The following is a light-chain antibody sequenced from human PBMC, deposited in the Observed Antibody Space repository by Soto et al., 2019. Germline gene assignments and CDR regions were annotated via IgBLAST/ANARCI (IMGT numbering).Light chain of an antibody. Sequence: EIVLTQSPATLSLSPGERATLSCRASQSVSSYLAWYQQKPGQAPRLLIYDVSIRATGIPARFSGSGSVTDFTLTISSLEPEDFAVYYCQHRASWPLSFGGRTKVEIK. CDR1: QSVSSY. CDR2: DVS. V-gene: IGKV3-11*01. J-gene: IGKJ4*01. CDR3: QHRASWPLS.